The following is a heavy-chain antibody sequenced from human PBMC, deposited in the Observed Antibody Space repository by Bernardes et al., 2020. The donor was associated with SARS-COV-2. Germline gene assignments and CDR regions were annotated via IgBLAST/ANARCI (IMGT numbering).Heavy chain of an antibody. J-gene: IGHJ4*02. V-gene: IGHV3-23*01. CDR3: AKDPRTKAVAVAGTTYFDY. CDR1: GFTFSSSA. D-gene: IGHD6-13*01. CDR2: ISGMGAGT. Sequence: RGSLRLSCAASGFTFSSSAMSWVRQAPGEGWGWVSLISGMGAGTFYADSVKCRLTISRDNSKNTLYLQMNTLSAEDTAVYYCAKDPRTKAVAVAGTTYFDYWGLGTLVTVSS.